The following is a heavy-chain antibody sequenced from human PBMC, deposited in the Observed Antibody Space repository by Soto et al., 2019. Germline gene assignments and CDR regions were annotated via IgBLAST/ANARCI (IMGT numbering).Heavy chain of an antibody. CDR1: GFTFSSYW. V-gene: IGHV3-74*01. D-gene: IGHD6-13*01. CDR3: ARVPIAASSSSWYFTWFDP. J-gene: IGHJ5*02. CDR2: INSDGSST. Sequence: GGSLRLSCAASGFTFSSYWMHWVRQAPGKGLVWVSRINSDGSSTSYADSVKGRFTISRDNAKNTLYLQMNSLRAEDTAVYYCARVPIAASSSSWYFTWFDPWGQGTLVTVSS.